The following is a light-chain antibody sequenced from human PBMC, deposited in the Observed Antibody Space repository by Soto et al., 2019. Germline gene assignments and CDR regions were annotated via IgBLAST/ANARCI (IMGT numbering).Light chain of an antibody. Sequence: EIVMTQSPATLSVSPGERATLSCRASQSISINLVWYQQKPGQAPRLLIYGASTRATGIPARFSGSGSGTEFTLTISSLQSEDFAVYYCQQYNDWPPNTFGQGTKLEIK. CDR2: GAS. V-gene: IGKV3-15*01. J-gene: IGKJ2*01. CDR1: QSISIN. CDR3: QQYNDWPPNT.